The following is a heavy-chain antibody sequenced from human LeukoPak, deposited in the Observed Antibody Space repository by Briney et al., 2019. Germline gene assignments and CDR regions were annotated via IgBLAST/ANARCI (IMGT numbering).Heavy chain of an antibody. V-gene: IGHV4-39*07. CDR2: IYYSGST. Sequence: PSETLSLTCTVSGGSISSSSYYWGWIRQPPGKGLEWIGSIYYSGSTYYNPSLKSRVTISVDTSKNQFSLKLSSVTAADTAVYYCARRVGVQRYSTQRPFDYWGQGTLVTVSS. D-gene: IGHD6-13*01. CDR3: ARRVGVQRYSTQRPFDY. J-gene: IGHJ4*02. CDR1: GGSISSSSYY.